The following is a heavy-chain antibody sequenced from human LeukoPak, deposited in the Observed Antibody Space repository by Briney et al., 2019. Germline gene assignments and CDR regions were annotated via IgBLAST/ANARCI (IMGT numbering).Heavy chain of an antibody. CDR2: ISPYNGNT. CDR1: VYTFTSYG. Sequence: VASVKVSGKASVYTFTSYGISWVRQAPGQGLEWMGWISPYNGNTNYAPKLQGRVTMTTDTATSTAYMELTSLTSDDTAVYYCARDRQCGYWGQGTLVTVSS. D-gene: IGHD2-21*01. V-gene: IGHV1-18*01. CDR3: ARDRQCGY. J-gene: IGHJ4*02.